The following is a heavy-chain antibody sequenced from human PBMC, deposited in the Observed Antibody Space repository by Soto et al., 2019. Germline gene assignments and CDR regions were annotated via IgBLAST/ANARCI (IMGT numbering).Heavy chain of an antibody. V-gene: IGHV1-24*01. CDR3: ATVPRLGSPKVPRMYYFDY. J-gene: IGHJ4*02. CDR1: GYTLTELS. D-gene: IGHD2-15*01. Sequence: ASVKVSCKVSGYTLTELSMHWVRQAPGKGLEWMGGFDPEDGETIYAQKFQGRVTMTEDTSTDTAYMELSSLRSEDTAVYYCATVPRLGSPKVPRMYYFDYWGQGTLVTVSS. CDR2: FDPEDGET.